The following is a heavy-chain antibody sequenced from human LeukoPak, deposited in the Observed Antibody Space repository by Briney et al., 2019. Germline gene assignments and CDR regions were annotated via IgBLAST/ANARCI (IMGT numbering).Heavy chain of an antibody. V-gene: IGHV4-31*02. J-gene: IGHJ1*01. CDR2: IYYSGST. Sequence: LRLSCAASGFTFSRYSIIWIRQHPGKGLEWIGYIYYSGSTYYNPSLKSRVTISVDTSKNQFSLKLSSVTAADTAVYYCARVLRSYGDSHALEYFQHWGQGTLVTVSS. D-gene: IGHD4-17*01. CDR3: ARVLRSYGDSHALEYFQH. CDR1: GFTFSRYS.